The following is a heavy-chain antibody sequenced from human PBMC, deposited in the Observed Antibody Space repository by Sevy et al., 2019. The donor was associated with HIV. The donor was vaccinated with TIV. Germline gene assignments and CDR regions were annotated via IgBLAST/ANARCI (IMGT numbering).Heavy chain of an antibody. V-gene: IGHV3-7*01. CDR3: AHVTFGGFES. CDR2: IKGDGSDK. J-gene: IGHJ4*02. D-gene: IGHD3-16*01. CDR1: GFTFSDNW. Sequence: GGSLRLSCAASGFTFSDNWMNWVRQAPGKGLEWVTNIKGDGSDKHYVDSVEGRFTISRDNAKNLLYLQMNSLRVEDTAVYYCAHVTFGGFESWGQGTLVTVSS.